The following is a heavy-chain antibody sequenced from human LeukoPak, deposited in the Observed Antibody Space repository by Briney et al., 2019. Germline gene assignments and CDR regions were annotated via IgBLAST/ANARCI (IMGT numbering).Heavy chain of an antibody. D-gene: IGHD2-21*01. CDR2: SQTSGST. Sequence: SETLSLTCTVSGGSVSSYYWSWIRQPAGKGLQWIGRSQTSGSTDYNPSLKSRVTMSVDTSKNQVSLQMSSVTAADTAVYYCAGSTNFYLFDYWGQGALVTVSS. CDR1: GGSVSSYY. CDR3: AGSTNFYLFDY. J-gene: IGHJ4*02. V-gene: IGHV4-4*07.